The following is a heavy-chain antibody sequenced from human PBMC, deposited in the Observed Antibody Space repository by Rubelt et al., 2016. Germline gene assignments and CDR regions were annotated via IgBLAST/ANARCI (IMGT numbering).Heavy chain of an antibody. CDR1: GYSFTSYW. D-gene: IGHD2-21*01. CDR2: IDPSDSYS. CDR3: ARGDCGPAANGYFDL. J-gene: IGHJ2*01. Sequence: VQLVESGAEVKKPGESLRISCKGSGYSFTSYWISWVRQMPGKGLEWMGRIDPSDSYSNYSPSFEGHVTISADKSISTAYLQWSSLKASDTAMYYCARGDCGPAANGYFDLWGRGTLVTVSS. V-gene: IGHV5-10-1*03.